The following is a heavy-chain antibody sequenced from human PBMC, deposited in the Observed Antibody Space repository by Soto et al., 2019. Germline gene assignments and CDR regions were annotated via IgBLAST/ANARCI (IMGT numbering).Heavy chain of an antibody. CDR3: ARDYYDSSGYSDAFDI. V-gene: IGHV4-4*02. Sequence: QVQLQESGPGLVKPSGTLSLTCAVSGGSISSSNWWSWVRQPPGKGLEWIGEIYHSGSTNYNPSLKSRVTLSVDKSKNQFSLKLSSVTAADTAVYYCARDYYDSSGYSDAFDIWGQGTMVTVSS. J-gene: IGHJ3*02. CDR2: IYHSGST. CDR1: GGSISSSNW. D-gene: IGHD3-22*01.